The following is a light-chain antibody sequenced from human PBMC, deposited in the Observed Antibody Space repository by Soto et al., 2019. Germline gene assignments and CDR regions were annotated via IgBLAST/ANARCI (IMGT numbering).Light chain of an antibody. Sequence: QSVLTQPPSVSGAAGQRVTISCTGSSSNIGAGYDVHWYQQLPGTAPKLLIYGNTNRPSGVPDRFSGSKSGTSASLAITGLQAEDEADYYCQTFDSSLTAGVFGGGTKLTVL. J-gene: IGLJ2*01. CDR1: SSNIGAGYD. CDR2: GNT. CDR3: QTFDSSLTAGV. V-gene: IGLV1-40*01.